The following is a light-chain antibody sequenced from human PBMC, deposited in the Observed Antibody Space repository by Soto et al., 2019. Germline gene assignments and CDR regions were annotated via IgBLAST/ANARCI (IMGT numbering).Light chain of an antibody. J-gene: IGKJ1*01. CDR3: QQCSSPWT. CDR2: GAS. Sequence: EIVLTQSPGTLSLSPGERATLSCRASQSVDSSYLAWYQQKPGQAPRLLIHGASTRATGIPDRFGGSGSGTDFTLTISRLEPEDFAVYYCQQCSSPWTFGQGTKVEIK. V-gene: IGKV3-20*01. CDR1: QSVDSSY.